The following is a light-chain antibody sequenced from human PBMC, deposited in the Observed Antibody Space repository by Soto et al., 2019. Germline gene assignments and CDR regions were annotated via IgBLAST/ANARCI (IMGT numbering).Light chain of an antibody. V-gene: IGLV2-14*01. CDR3: SSYTSSSTLV. CDR2: DVI. J-gene: IGLJ2*01. Sequence: QSALTQPASVSGSPGQSITISCAGTSSDVGAYTYVSWFQQHPGKAPKLMIYDVINRPSGVSNRFSGSKSGNTASLTISGLQAEDEADYYCSSYTSSSTLVFGGGTKVTVL. CDR1: SSDVGAYTY.